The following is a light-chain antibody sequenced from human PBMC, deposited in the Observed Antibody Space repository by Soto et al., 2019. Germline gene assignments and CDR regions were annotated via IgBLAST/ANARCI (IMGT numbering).Light chain of an antibody. CDR1: QSVGRN. CDR2: DVS. Sequence: EIVMTQSPATLFASPGERVPLSCRASQSVGRNLAWYQQKPGQAPRLLIFDVSIRATGIPASFSGSGSGTEFTLTIGSLQSEDSEVYYCQQYNNWPYTFGQGTKVDIK. J-gene: IGKJ2*01. CDR3: QQYNNWPYT. V-gene: IGKV3-15*01.